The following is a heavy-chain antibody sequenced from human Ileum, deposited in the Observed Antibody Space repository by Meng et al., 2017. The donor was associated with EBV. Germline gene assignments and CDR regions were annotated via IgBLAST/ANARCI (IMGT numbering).Heavy chain of an antibody. V-gene: IGHV4-4*02. D-gene: IGHD6-19*01. CDR3: ARVGQWLPIDY. Sequence: QLQGSGPGLGKPSGTLSLTCAVSGGSISSSNWWSWVRQPPGKGLEWIGEIYHSGSTNYNPSLKSRVTMSVDKSKNQFSLNLSSVTAADTAVYYCARVGQWLPIDYWGQGTLVTVSS. CDR2: IYHSGST. J-gene: IGHJ4*02. CDR1: GGSISSSNW.